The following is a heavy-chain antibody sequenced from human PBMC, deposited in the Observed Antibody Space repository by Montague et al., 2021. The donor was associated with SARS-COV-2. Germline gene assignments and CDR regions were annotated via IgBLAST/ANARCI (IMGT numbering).Heavy chain of an antibody. CDR1: GGSTSNYY. CDR3: ARAQNICFIANCVNYFDL. V-gene: IGHV4-59*01. Sequence: SETLSLTCSVSGGSTSNYYWTWIRQSPGKGLQWIGYIFYTGSTKFSPSLKSRVSMSQDTSKNHFSLRLSAVTAADTARYYCARAQNICFIANCVNYFDLWGLGALVTVSS. D-gene: IGHD2-15*01. J-gene: IGHJ4*02. CDR2: IFYTGST.